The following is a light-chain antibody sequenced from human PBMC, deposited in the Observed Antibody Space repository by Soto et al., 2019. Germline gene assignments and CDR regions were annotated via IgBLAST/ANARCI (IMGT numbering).Light chain of an antibody. Sequence: VMGHSADSRSVPPGEPTSISCSSSHALLRSNGYNYFNWYLQRPGQSPHLLIYGGSNVAPGVPDRFSGSGSVPDFTLTISRLDPDYFAVYYCQQYGSPGTFGQGTKVDIK. J-gene: IGKJ1*01. V-gene: IGKV2-28*01. CDR2: GGS. CDR3: QQYGSPGT. CDR1: HALLRSNGYNY.